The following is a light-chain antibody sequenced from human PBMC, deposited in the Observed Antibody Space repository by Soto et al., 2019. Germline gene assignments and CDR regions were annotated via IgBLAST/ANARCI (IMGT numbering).Light chain of an antibody. CDR2: DAS. CDR3: HQYNKWPPIT. J-gene: IGKJ5*01. V-gene: IGKV3-15*01. CDR1: QSVSSSY. Sequence: EIVLTQSPATLSLSPGERATLSCRASQSVSSSYLAWYQQKPGQSPRLLIFDASTRATGIPARFSGSGSGTEFTLTISNLQSEDFAVYYCHQYNKWPPITFGQGTRLEIK.